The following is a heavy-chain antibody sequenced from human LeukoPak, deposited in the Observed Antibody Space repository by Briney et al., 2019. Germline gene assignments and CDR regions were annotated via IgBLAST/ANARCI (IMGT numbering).Heavy chain of an antibody. CDR1: GGSISSYY. D-gene: IGHD3-9*01. CDR2: IYYSGST. J-gene: IGHJ5*02. V-gene: IGHV4-59*01. CDR3: AGGNDILTGYFNWFDP. Sequence: PSETLSLTCTVSGGSISSYYWSWSRQPPGKGLEWIGYIYYSGSTNYNPSLKSRVTISVDTSKNQFSLKLSSVTAADTAVYYCAGGNDILTGYFNWFDPWGQGILVTVSS.